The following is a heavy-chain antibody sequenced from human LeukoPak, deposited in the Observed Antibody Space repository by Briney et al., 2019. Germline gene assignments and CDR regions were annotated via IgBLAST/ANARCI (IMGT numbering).Heavy chain of an antibody. CDR2: IIPILGIA. D-gene: IGHD5-12*01. V-gene: IGHV1-69*04. CDR3: ARAIVATSFDY. CDR1: VDPLSLYS. J-gene: IGHJ4*02. Sequence: TVKLSCKASVDPLSLYSIRWVRQAPGQGLEWMGRIIPILGIANYAQKSQGRVTITADKSSSTAYMELSSLRSDDTAVYYCARAIVATSFDYWGQGSLVTASS.